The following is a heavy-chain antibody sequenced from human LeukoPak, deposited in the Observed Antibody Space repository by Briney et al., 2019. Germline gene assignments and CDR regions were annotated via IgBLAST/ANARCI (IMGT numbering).Heavy chain of an antibody. CDR1: GFTFSSHD. CDR2: IWYDGSNK. V-gene: IGHV3-33*01. D-gene: IGHD1-26*01. CDR3: AGDRATSYFDY. J-gene: IGHJ4*02. Sequence: PGTSLRLSCAASGFTFSSHDMHWVRQAPGKGLEWVAFIWYDGSNKYYTDSVKGRFTISRDNSKNTLYLQMNSLRAEDTAVYYCAGDRATSYFDYWGQGALVTISS.